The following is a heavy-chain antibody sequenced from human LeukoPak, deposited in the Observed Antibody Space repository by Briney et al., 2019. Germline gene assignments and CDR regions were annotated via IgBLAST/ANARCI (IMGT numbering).Heavy chain of an antibody. CDR2: ISGSGGST. V-gene: IGHV3-23*01. D-gene: IGHD3-9*01. CDR3: AKDLPSTYYDILTGPEDPDY. J-gene: IGHJ4*02. Sequence: GGSLRLSCAASGFTFSNYAMSWVRQAPGKGLEWVSAISGSGGSTYYADSVKGRFTISRDNSKNTLYLQMNSLRAEDTAVYYCAKDLPSTYYDILTGPEDPDYWGQGTLVTVSS. CDR1: GFTFSNYA.